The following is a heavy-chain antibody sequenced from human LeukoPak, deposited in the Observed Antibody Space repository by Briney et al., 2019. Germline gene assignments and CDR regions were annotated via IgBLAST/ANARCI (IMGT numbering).Heavy chain of an antibody. J-gene: IGHJ4*02. V-gene: IGHV3-30-3*01. CDR3: FFPGVTGKVY. D-gene: IGHD1-20*01. Sequence: GGSLRLSCAASGFTFSDYYMSWIRQAPGKGLEWVAVISCDGSNQYYADSVKGRFTISRDNAKNTLFLQMDSLRAEDTAVYYCFFPGVTGKVYWGQGTLVSVSS. CDR2: ISCDGSNQ. CDR1: GFTFSDYY.